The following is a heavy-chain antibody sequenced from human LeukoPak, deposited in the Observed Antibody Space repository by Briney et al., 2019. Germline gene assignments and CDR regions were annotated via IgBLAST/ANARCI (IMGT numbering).Heavy chain of an antibody. Sequence: PSGTLSLTCAVSGGSISSSNWWTWVRQPPGKGLEWIGEISSQSGSANYNPSLMRRVTISVDKSKNQFSLRLRSMTAADTAIYYCAKIFCSSITCYLDFWGQGTLVTVSS. CDR2: ISSQSGSA. CDR3: AKIFCSSITCYLDF. CDR1: GGSISSSNW. D-gene: IGHD2-2*01. J-gene: IGHJ4*02. V-gene: IGHV4-4*02.